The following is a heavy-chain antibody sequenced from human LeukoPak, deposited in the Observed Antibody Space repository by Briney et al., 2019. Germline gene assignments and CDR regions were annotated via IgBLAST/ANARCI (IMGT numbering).Heavy chain of an antibody. CDR1: GGSINGHF. Sequence: SETLSLTCTVSGGSINGHFWSWIRQPPGKGLEWIGYVSDSGTTNYNPSLNSRVTMSVDTSKNRFSLQLTSMTAADTAVYYCARDSSDFFDRSGLNFLVYRGQGILVAVSS. D-gene: IGHD3-22*01. J-gene: IGHJ4*02. V-gene: IGHV4-59*11. CDR2: VSDSGTT. CDR3: ARDSSDFFDRSGLNFLVY.